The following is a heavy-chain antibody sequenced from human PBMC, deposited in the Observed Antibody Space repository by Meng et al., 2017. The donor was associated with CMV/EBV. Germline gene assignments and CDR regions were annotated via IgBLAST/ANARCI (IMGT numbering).Heavy chain of an antibody. Sequence: SETLSLTCAVYGGSFSGYYWSWIRQPPGKGLEWIGEINHIGSTNYNPSLKSRVTITVDTSKNQFSLKLSSVTAADTAVYYCARDGVGATTGFDYWGQGTLVTVSS. D-gene: IGHD1-26*01. V-gene: IGHV4-34*01. CDR3: ARDGVGATTGFDY. CDR1: GGSFSGYY. J-gene: IGHJ4*02. CDR2: INHIGST.